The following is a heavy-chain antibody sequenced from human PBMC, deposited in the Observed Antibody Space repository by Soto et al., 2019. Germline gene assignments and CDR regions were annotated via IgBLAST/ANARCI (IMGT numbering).Heavy chain of an antibody. D-gene: IGHD6-13*01. Sequence: QARLVQSGAEVRKPGASVKVSCKASGYTFTRFDISWVRQAPGQGLEWMGWISGEKGKTIYAQKVQGRVTKTTDTTTSTAYMELRSLRSDDTAVYYCARDITATSTRWFDPWGQGTLVTVSS. J-gene: IGHJ5*02. V-gene: IGHV1-18*04. CDR2: ISGEKGKT. CDR3: ARDITATSTRWFDP. CDR1: GYTFTRFD.